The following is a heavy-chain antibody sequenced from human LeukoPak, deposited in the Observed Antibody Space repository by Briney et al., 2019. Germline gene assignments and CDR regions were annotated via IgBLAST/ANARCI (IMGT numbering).Heavy chain of an antibody. J-gene: IGHJ6*02. CDR1: GFTFSRYP. D-gene: IGHD1-26*01. Sequence: GGSLRLSCSASGFTFSRYPMHWVRQAPGKGVEYVSAISGNGGSTYYADSVKGRFTISRDNAKNSLSLQMNSLRAEDTAVYYCARVNDGYSGSNYYYYGLDVWGQGTTVTVSS. V-gene: IGHV3-64*04. CDR2: ISGNGGST. CDR3: ARVNDGYSGSNYYYYGLDV.